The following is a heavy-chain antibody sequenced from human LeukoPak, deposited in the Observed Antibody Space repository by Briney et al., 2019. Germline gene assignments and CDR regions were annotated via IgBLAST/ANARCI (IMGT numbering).Heavy chain of an antibody. D-gene: IGHD5-12*01. CDR2: IRSDGIT. CDR3: ASTSIIRGYDHDQYY. J-gene: IGHJ4*02. CDR1: GFTVSNNY. Sequence: GGSLRLACAASGFTVSNNYMSWVRQAPGKGLEWVSVIRSDGITYYADSVKGRFTISRDNSINTLYLQMSSLRAEDTAPYYCASTSIIRGYDHDQYYWGQGTLVTVSS. V-gene: IGHV3-53*01.